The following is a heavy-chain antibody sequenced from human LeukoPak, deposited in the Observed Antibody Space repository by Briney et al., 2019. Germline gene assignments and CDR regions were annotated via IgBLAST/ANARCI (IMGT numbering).Heavy chain of an antibody. CDR2: ISPYNGKT. D-gene: IGHD6-13*01. CDR1: GYAFNTCG. CDR3: ARDLGIGAAGTSWFDA. J-gene: IGHJ5*02. V-gene: IGHV1-18*01. Sequence: ASVKVSCKASGYAFNTCGITWVRQARGQGLEWMGWISPYNGKTKYAQKVQGRVTMTTDTSTSTVYMELRSLRSDDTAVYYCARDLGIGAAGTSWFDAWGQGTLVTVSS.